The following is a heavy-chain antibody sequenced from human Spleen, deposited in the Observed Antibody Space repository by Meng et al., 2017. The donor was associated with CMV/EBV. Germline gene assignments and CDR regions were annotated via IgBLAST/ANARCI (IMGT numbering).Heavy chain of an antibody. D-gene: IGHD2-2*01. CDR3: ARDEVLQPAALSSFHYYGMGV. J-gene: IGHJ6*02. CDR2: ISSGSSYI. CDR1: GFTFSSYS. V-gene: IGHV3-21*01. Sequence: GESLKISCAASGFTFSSYSMNWVRQAPGKGLEWVSSISSGSSYIYYADSVKGRFTISRDNAKNSLYLQMNSLRAEDTAVYYCARDEVLQPAALSSFHYYGMGVWGQGTTVTVSS.